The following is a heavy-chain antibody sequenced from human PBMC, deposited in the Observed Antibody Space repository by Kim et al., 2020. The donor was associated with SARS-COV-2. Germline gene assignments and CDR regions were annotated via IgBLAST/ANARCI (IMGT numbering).Heavy chain of an antibody. J-gene: IGHJ4*02. Sequence: GGSLRLSCAASGFTVINNYMNWVRQAPGKGLEWFSVILSDGSTYYADSVKGRFTISRDKSKNTLNLQMNSLRAEDTAVYYCARGNYAEWGQGTLVTVSS. CDR3: ARGNYAE. V-gene: IGHV3-66*02. CDR1: GFTVINNY. D-gene: IGHD3-22*01. CDR2: ILSDGST.